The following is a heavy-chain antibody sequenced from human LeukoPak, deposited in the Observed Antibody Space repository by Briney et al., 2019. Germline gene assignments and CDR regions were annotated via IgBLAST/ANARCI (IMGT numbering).Heavy chain of an antibody. V-gene: IGHV4-59*01. CDR1: GGSINSYY. J-gene: IGHJ4*02. CDR3: AKVTGYMTEDYFDY. D-gene: IGHD6-13*01. CDR2: IYYSGST. Sequence: SETLSLTCTVSGGSINSYYWSWIRQPPGRGLEWIGYIYYSGSTNYNPSLKSRVTISVDTSKNQFSLRLSSVTAADTAVYYCAKVTGYMTEDYFDYWGQGTLITVSS.